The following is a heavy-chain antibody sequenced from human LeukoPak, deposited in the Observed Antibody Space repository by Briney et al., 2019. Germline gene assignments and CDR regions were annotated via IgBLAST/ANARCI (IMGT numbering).Heavy chain of an antibody. CDR2: IYHSGST. CDR1: GYSISSGYY. J-gene: IGHJ4*02. D-gene: IGHD3-10*01. Sequence: PSETLSLTCTVSGYSISSGYYWGWIRQPPGKGLEWIGSIYHSGSTYYNPSLKSRVTISVDTSKNQFSLKLSSVTAADTAVYYCARDFGAPVDYGSGSYGFDYWGQGTLVSVSS. CDR3: ARDFGAPVDYGSGSYGFDY. V-gene: IGHV4-38-2*02.